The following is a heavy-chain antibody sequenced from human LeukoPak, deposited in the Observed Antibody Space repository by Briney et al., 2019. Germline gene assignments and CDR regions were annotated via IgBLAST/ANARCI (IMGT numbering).Heavy chain of an antibody. CDR1: GGSISSGGYS. J-gene: IGHJ3*02. CDR3: ARAPWDFWSGSPDAFDI. D-gene: IGHD3-3*01. Sequence: SETLSLTCAVSGGSISSGGYSWSWIRQPPGKGLEWIGYIYHSGSTYYNPSLKSRVTISVDRSKNQFSLKLSSVTAADTAVYYCARAPWDFWSGSPDAFDIWGQGTMVTVSS. CDR2: IYHSGST. V-gene: IGHV4-30-2*01.